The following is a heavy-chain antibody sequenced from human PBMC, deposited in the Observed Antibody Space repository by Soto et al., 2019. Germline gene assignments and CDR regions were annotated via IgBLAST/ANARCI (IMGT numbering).Heavy chain of an antibody. CDR2: INHSGST. V-gene: IGHV4-34*01. Sequence: RSLTCAVYGGSFSGYYWTWIRQTPGKGLEWIGEINHSGSTNYKPSLKSRVSISADTSKKQFSLNLTSVTAADTAVYYCARGECSSNYCFTRWALDIWGQGTVVTVS. CDR3: ARGECSSNYCFTRWALDI. J-gene: IGHJ3*02. D-gene: IGHD2-2*01. CDR1: GGSFSGYY.